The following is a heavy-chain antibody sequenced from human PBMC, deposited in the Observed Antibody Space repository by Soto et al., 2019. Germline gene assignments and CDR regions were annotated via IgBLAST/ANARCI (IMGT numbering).Heavy chain of an antibody. CDR2: ISAYNGNT. J-gene: IGHJ6*02. Sequence: ASVKVSCKASGYTFTSYGISWVRQAPGQGLEWMGWISAYNGNTNYAQKLQGRVTMTTDTSTSTAYMELRSLRSEDTAVYYCAREKGRFLEWLLSYYYYGMDVWGQGTTVTVS. CDR1: GYTFTSYG. CDR3: AREKGRFLEWLLSYYYYGMDV. V-gene: IGHV1-18*01. D-gene: IGHD3-3*01.